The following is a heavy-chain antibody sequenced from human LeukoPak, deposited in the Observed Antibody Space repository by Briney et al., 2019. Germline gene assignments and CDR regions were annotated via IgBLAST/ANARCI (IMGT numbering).Heavy chain of an antibody. V-gene: IGHV4-39*01. Sequence: PSETLSLTCTVSGGSISSSSYYWGWIRQPPGKGLEWIGSIYYSGSTYYNPSLKSRVTISVDTSKNQFSLKLSSVTAADTAVYYCARGGLVSTRANWFGAGCQGTMVNV. CDR2: IYYSGST. J-gene: IGHJ5*02. CDR3: ARGGLVSTRANWFGA. CDR1: GGSISSSSYY. D-gene: IGHD2-21*01.